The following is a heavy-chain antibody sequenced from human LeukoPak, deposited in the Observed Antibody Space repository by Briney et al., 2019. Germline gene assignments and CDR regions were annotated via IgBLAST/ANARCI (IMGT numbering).Heavy chain of an antibody. D-gene: IGHD5-12*01. Sequence: PSETLSLTCTVSGYSISSGYYWGWIRQPPGKGLEWIGSIYHSGSTYYNPSLKSRVTISVDTSKNQFSPKLSSVTAADTAVYYCARVWWLRSYFDYWGQGTLVTVSS. V-gene: IGHV4-38-2*02. CDR2: IYHSGST. CDR3: ARVWWLRSYFDY. J-gene: IGHJ4*02. CDR1: GYSISSGYY.